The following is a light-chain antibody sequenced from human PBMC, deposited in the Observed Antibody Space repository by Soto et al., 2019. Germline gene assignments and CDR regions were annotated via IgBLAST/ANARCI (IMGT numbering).Light chain of an antibody. Sequence: DIQMTQSPSTLSASVGDRVTITCRASQSINSWLAWYQQKPGKAPKLLIYKASSLESGVPSRFSGSGSGTEFTLTNSSLQPDDFASYYCKQYSTDFSFGGGTKVEIK. CDR3: KQYSTDFS. CDR2: KAS. CDR1: QSINSW. J-gene: IGKJ4*01. V-gene: IGKV1-5*03.